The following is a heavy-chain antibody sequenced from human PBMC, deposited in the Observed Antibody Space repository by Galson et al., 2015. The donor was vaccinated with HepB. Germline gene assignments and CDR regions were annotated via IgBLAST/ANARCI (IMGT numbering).Heavy chain of an antibody. CDR2: ISGSGGST. V-gene: IGHV3-23*01. Sequence: SLRLSCAASGFTFSSYAMSWVRQAPGKGLEWVSAISGSGGSTYYADSVKGRFTISKDNSKNTLYLQMNSLRAEDTAVYYCAKDRLAVAGTGWFDPWGQGTLVTVSS. J-gene: IGHJ5*02. CDR1: GFTFSSYA. D-gene: IGHD6-19*01. CDR3: AKDRLAVAGTGWFDP.